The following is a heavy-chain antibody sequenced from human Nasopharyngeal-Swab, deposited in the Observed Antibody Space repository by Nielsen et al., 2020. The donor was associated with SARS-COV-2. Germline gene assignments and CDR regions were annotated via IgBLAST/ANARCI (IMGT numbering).Heavy chain of an antibody. J-gene: IGHJ4*02. CDR3: ATPGDFWSGYYPFDY. CDR1: GGSISSSSYY. V-gene: IGHV4-39*07. D-gene: IGHD3-3*01. Sequence: SETLSLTCTVSGGSISSSSYYWGWIRQPPGKGLEWIGSIYYSGSTYYNPSLKSRVTISVGTSKNQFSLKLSSVTAADTAVYYCATPGDFWSGYYPFDYWGQGTLVTVSS. CDR2: IYYSGST.